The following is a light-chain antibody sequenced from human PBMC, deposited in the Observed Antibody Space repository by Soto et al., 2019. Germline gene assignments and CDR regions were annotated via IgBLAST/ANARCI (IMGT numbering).Light chain of an antibody. CDR1: QTVSVN. CDR2: GAS. J-gene: IGKJ3*01. Sequence: IVMTQSPATLSVSPGERATLSCRASQTVSVNLAWYQQKPGQAPRLLIYGASTRATGTPARFSGSGSGTEFTLTISSLQSEDFAVYYCQQYNDWPPFTFGPGTRVDIK. CDR3: QQYNDWPPFT. V-gene: IGKV3-15*01.